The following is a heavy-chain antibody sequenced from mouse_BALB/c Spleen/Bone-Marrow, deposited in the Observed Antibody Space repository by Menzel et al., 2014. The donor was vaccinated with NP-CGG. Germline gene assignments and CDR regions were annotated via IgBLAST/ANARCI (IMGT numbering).Heavy chain of an antibody. J-gene: IGHJ2*01. Sequence: VQLMESGAELAKPGASVQLSCKASGYTFTSYWMHWVKQRPGQGLEWIGYINPITGYIEYNQKFKDKATLTADRSSSTAYMQLSSLTSEDSAVYYCARSKYGNYVGFDYRGQGTTLTVSS. V-gene: IGHV1-7*01. CDR2: INPITGYI. CDR3: ARSKYGNYVGFDY. D-gene: IGHD2-10*02. CDR1: GYTFTSYW.